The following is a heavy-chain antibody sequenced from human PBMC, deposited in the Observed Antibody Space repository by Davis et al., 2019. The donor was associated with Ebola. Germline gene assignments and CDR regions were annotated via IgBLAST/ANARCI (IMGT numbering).Heavy chain of an antibody. CDR2: INSDGSTT. CDR1: RFTFSDSW. J-gene: IGHJ4*02. Sequence: PGGSLRLSCAASRFTFSDSWMHWVRQVPGKGLVWVARINSDGSTTHYADSVKGRFTISRDNAKNLLYLQMNSLRVEDTAVYYCAKEIGGSGWYSIDYWGQGTLVTVSS. D-gene: IGHD6-19*01. V-gene: IGHV3-74*01. CDR3: AKEIGGSGWYSIDY.